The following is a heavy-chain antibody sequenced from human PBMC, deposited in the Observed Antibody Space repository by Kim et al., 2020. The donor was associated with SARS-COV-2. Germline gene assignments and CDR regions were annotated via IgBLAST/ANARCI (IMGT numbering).Heavy chain of an antibody. D-gene: IGHD3-22*01. CDR2: INHSGST. CDR1: GGSFSGYY. V-gene: IGHV4-34*01. Sequence: SETLSLTCAVYGGSFSGYYWSWIRQPPGKGLEWIGEINHSGSTNYNPSLKSRVTISVDTSKNQFSLKLSSVTAADTAVYYCARQSGSPFDYWGQGTLVTVSS. J-gene: IGHJ4*02. CDR3: ARQSGSPFDY.